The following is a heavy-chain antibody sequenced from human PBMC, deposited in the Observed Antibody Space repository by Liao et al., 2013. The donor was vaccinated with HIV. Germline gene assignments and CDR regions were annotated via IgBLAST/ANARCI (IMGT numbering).Heavy chain of an antibody. V-gene: IGHV4-61*02. D-gene: IGHD3-10*01. CDR2: IYTTGST. CDR1: GGSISSGRYF. CDR3: AREGPYLPLVRGTLILTHYFVL. J-gene: IGHJ4*01. Sequence: QVQLQESGPGLVKPSQTLSLTCTVSGGSISSGRYFWSWIRQPAGKGLEWIGHIYTTGSTNYNPSLKSRVTISGDTSKNQFSLKLTSVTAADTAVYYCAREGPYLPLVRGTLILTHYFVLLGP.